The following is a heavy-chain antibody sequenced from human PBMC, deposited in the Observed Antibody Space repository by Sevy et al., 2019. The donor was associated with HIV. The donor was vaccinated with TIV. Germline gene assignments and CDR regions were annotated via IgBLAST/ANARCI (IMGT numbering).Heavy chain of an antibody. CDR2: SNSDEISR. CDR1: GFSFSSYW. J-gene: IGHJ3*01. D-gene: IGHD3-22*01. CDR3: TRAHYYYDSSCYMRIDAFDV. Sequence: GGSLRLSCAASGFSFSSYWMHWVRQAPGKGLEWVSRSNSDEISRSYADSVMGRFTISRDNAKNTLYLQRENLRVEDTAIYYCTRAHYYYDSSCYMRIDAFDVWGLGTTVTVSS. V-gene: IGHV3-74*01.